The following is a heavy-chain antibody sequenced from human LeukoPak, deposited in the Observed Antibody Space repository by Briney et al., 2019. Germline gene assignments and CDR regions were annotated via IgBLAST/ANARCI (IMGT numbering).Heavy chain of an antibody. J-gene: IGHJ4*02. V-gene: IGHV3-48*01. Sequence: GGSLRLSCAASGFTFSTYSMNWVRQAPGKGLEWVSYISSNNFTVYYADSVKGRFTISRDNAKSSLYLQMNSLRAEDTAVYYCARDLGQDYWGQGTLVTVSS. CDR1: GFTFSTYS. CDR3: ARDLGQDY. CDR2: ISSNNFTV.